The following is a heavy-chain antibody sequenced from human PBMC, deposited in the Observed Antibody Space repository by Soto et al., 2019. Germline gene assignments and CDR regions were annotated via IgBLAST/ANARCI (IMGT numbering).Heavy chain of an antibody. D-gene: IGHD2-2*01. J-gene: IGHJ2*01. CDR3: ARKVLGSTSRPDWWYFDL. Sequence: VQLLESGGGLVQPGGSLRLSCVGSGFTFINYAMNWVRQTPGKGLEWVSTLSGGGDRTFDADTVKGRFTISRDNSKNTVNLQMNSLRADDTAVYYCARKVLGSTSRPDWWYFDLWGRCTLVTVSS. V-gene: IGHV3-23*01. CDR2: LSGGGDRT. CDR1: GFTFINYA.